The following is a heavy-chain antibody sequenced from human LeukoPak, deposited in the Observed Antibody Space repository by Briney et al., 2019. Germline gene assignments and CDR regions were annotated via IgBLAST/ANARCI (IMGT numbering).Heavy chain of an antibody. D-gene: IGHD4-11*01. CDR3: ADYNNTAGWFGP. CDR1: GFTFSSYA. CDR2: ISYDGSNK. J-gene: IGHJ5*02. Sequence: GGSLRLSCAASGFTFSSYAMHWVRQAPGKGLEWVAVISYDGSNKYYADSVKGRFTISRDNSKNTLYLQMDSLETEDTAVYYCADYNNTAGWFGPWGPGTLVTVSS. V-gene: IGHV3-30-3*01.